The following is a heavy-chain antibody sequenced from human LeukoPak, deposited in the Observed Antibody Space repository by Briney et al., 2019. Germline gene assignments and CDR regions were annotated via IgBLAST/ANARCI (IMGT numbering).Heavy chain of an antibody. D-gene: IGHD3-22*01. CDR1: GGSISSYY. CDR3: ARGRYYYDSSGYHYSFDY. Sequence: PSETLSLTCTVSGGSISSYYWSWIRQPPGKGLEWIGYIYYSGSTNYNPSLKSRVTISVDTSKNQFSLKLSSVTAADTAVYYCARGRYYYDSSGYHYSFDYWGQRTLVTVSS. V-gene: IGHV4-59*01. CDR2: IYYSGST. J-gene: IGHJ4*02.